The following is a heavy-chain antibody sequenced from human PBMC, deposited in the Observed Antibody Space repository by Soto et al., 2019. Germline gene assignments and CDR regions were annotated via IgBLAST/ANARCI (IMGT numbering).Heavy chain of an antibody. CDR2: IIPLLGIA. D-gene: IGHD1-26*01. Sequence: QVQLVQSGAEVKKPGSSVKVSCKASGGTFSSYTISWVRQAPGQGLEWMGRIIPLLGIANYAQKFQGRVTITADKSTSTAYMELSSLRSEDTAVYYCARDQSIVGATRDYYYYGMDVWGQGTTVTVSS. CDR3: ARDQSIVGATRDYYYYGMDV. V-gene: IGHV1-69*08. CDR1: GGTFSSYT. J-gene: IGHJ6*02.